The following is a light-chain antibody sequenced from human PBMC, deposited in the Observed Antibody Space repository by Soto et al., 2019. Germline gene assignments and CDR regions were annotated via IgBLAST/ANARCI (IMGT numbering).Light chain of an antibody. J-gene: IGLJ2*01. V-gene: IGLV2-14*01. CDR2: DVS. CDR1: SSDIGAYNH. CDR3: SSFTSTSTLL. Sequence: QSALTQPASVSGSPGRSVTISCTGTSSDIGAYNHVSWYQHHPGKAPKLIIYDVSNRPSGVSDRFSGSRSGDAASLTISGLQSEDEADYYCSSFTSTSTLLFGGGTKLTVL.